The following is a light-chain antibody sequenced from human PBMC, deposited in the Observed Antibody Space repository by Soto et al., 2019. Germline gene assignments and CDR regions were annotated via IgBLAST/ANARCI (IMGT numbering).Light chain of an antibody. CDR1: QGISSRY. CDR3: QQYGSSPWT. J-gene: IGKJ1*01. Sequence: EIELTQSPGTLSLSAGERATLSCRASQGISSRYLAWYQQKPGQAPRLLMFGASSRATGIPDRFSGSGSGTDFTLTISRLEPEDFAVYYCQQYGSSPWTFGQGTKVEI. V-gene: IGKV3-20*01. CDR2: GAS.